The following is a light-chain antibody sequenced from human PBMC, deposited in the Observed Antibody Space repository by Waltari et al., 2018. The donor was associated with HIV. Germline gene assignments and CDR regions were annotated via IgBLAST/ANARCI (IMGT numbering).Light chain of an antibody. J-gene: IGLJ2*01. CDR1: NSDIGPYAY. CDR2: EGT. CDR3: SSFANRDGFYVL. V-gene: IGLV2-8*01. Sequence: QSALTQPPSASGSPGQSVTLPCTGTNSDIGPYAYAPWYQQHPGKAPKLVISEGTKRPSGVSDRFSGSKSGNTAFLTVSGLQAEDEADYYCSSFANRDGFYVLFGGGTRLTVL.